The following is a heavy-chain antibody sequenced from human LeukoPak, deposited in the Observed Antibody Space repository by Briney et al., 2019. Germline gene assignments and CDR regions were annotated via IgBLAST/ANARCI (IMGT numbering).Heavy chain of an antibody. D-gene: IGHD3-10*01. J-gene: IGHJ4*02. CDR2: IYWDDDK. V-gene: IGHV2-5*02. Sequence: SGPTLVKPTQTLTLTCTFSGFSLSTSGVGVGWIRQPPGKALEWLALIYWDDDKRYSPSLKSRLTITKDTSKNQVVLTMTNMDPVDTATYYCAHPSDSGSTTSYYFDYWGQGTLVTVSS. CDR1: GFSLSTSGVG. CDR3: AHPSDSGSTTSYYFDY.